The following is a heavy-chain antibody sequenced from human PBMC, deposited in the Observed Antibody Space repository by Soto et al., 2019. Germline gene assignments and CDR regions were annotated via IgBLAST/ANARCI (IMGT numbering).Heavy chain of an antibody. D-gene: IGHD3-16*02. J-gene: IGHJ3*02. CDR3: ARGGYIWGSYRYIRGAFDI. CDR2: INHSGST. V-gene: IGHV4-34*01. Sequence: QVQLQQWGAGLLKPSETLSLTCAVYGGSFSGYYWSWIRQPPGKGLEWIGEINHSGSTNYNPSLKGLVTISVDTSKNQFSLKLSSVTAADTAVYYCARGGYIWGSYRYIRGAFDIWGQGTMVTVSS. CDR1: GGSFSGYY.